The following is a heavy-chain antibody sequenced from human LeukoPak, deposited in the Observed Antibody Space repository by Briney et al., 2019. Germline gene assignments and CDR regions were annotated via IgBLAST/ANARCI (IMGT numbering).Heavy chain of an antibody. V-gene: IGHV3-11*04. Sequence: GGSLRLSCAASGFTFSDYYMSWIRQAPGKGLEWVSYISSSGSTIYYADSVKGRFTISRDNAKNSLYLQMNSLRAEDTAVYYCASLYGRGAAAGNSLDYWGQGTLVTVSS. CDR2: ISSSGSTI. J-gene: IGHJ4*02. CDR1: GFTFSDYY. CDR3: ASLYGRGAAAGNSLDY. D-gene: IGHD6-13*01.